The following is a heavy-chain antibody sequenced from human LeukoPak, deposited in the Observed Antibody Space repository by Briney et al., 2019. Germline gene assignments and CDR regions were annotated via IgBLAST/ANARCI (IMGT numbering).Heavy chain of an antibody. CDR3: ARVAAYRVLDY. CDR2: IYYSGST. CDR1: GGSFSGYY. V-gene: IGHV4-59*08. Sequence: SETLSLTCAAYGGSFSGYYWSWIRQPPGKGLEWIGYIYYSGSTNYNPSLKSRVTISVDTSKNQFSLKLSSVTAADTAVYYCARVAAYRVLDYWGQGTLVTVSS. J-gene: IGHJ4*02. D-gene: IGHD6-13*01.